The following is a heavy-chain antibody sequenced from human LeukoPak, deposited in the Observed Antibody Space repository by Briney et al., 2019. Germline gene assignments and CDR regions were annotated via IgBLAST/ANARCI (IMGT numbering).Heavy chain of an antibody. J-gene: IGHJ3*02. V-gene: IGHV3-30*04. D-gene: IGHD3-3*01. CDR2: ISYGGIDK. CDR3: ARESWSDSVAFDI. CDR1: GFNFSSYA. Sequence: GGPLRLSCAASGFNFSSYAMHWVRQAPGEGLEWVGLISYGGIDKSYADSVKGRFTISRDSSKRTLYLQMNSLRAEDTAMYYCARESWSDSVAFDIWGLGTMVIVSS.